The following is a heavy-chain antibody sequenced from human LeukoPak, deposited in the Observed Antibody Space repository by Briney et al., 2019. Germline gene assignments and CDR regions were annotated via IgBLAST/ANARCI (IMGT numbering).Heavy chain of an antibody. V-gene: IGHV1-46*01. CDR2: INPSGGST. D-gene: IGHD3-10*01. CDR1: GGTFSSYA. J-gene: IGHJ4*02. Sequence: ASVKVSCKASGGTFSSYAISWVRQAPGQGLEWMGIINPSGGSTIYAQRFQVRVTMTRDTSTSTVYVELNSLRSEDTAVYYCAREWGGAIKDYYFDFWGQGTLVTVSS. CDR3: AREWGGAIKDYYFDF.